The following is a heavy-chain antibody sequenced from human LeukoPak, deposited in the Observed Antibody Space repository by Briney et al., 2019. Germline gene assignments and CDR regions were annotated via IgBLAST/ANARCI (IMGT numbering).Heavy chain of an antibody. CDR1: GFTFISYS. D-gene: IGHD3-3*01. Sequence: GGSLRLSCAASGFTFISYSMNWVRQAPGKGLEWVSSISSSSSYIYHADSMKGRFTISRDNAKNSLYLQTNSLRAEDTAVYYCARDPNDFWNGYPYFDYWGQGILVTVSS. CDR2: ISSSSSYI. J-gene: IGHJ4*02. V-gene: IGHV3-21*01. CDR3: ARDPNDFWNGYPYFDY.